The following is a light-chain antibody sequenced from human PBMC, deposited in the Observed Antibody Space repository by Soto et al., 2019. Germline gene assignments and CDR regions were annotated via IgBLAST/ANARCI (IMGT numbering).Light chain of an antibody. Sequence: DIQLTQSPIFLSASVGDRVTISCRARQAIFNYLARYQQTPGKAPNLLIFGASTLQSGVPSRFSGSGSGTEFTLTISSLQPEDFATYYCQQLNSHPRTFGQGTKLEIK. CDR3: QQLNSHPRT. V-gene: IGKV1-9*01. J-gene: IGKJ2*01. CDR1: QAIFNY. CDR2: GAS.